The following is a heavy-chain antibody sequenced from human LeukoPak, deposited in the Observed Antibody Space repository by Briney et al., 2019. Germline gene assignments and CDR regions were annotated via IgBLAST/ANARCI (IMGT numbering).Heavy chain of an antibody. D-gene: IGHD2-15*01. Sequence: DSLKGRFTISRDNAKNSLYLQMNSLRAEDTAVYYCARALGYCSGGSCYSSTYCYYMDVWGKGTTVTVSS. J-gene: IGHJ6*03. V-gene: IGHV3-7*01. CDR3: ARALGYCSGGSCYSSTYCYYMDV.